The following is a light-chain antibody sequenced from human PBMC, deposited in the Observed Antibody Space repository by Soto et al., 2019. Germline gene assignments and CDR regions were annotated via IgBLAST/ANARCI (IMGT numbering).Light chain of an antibody. V-gene: IGLV1-44*01. CDR2: NNN. Sequence: QLVLTQPPSASGTPGQRVTISCSGSSSNIGSTTVNWYQQLPGTAPKLVIYNNNQRPSGVPDRFSGSKSGTSASLAISGLQSEDEADYSCAAWDDSLNGVVFGGGTKLTVL. J-gene: IGLJ2*01. CDR1: SSNIGSTT. CDR3: AAWDDSLNGVV.